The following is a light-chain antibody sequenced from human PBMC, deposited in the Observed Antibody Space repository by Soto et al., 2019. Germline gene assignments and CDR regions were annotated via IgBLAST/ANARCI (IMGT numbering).Light chain of an antibody. CDR1: HSVAANY. CDR3: QQYGNSPQT. V-gene: IGKV3-20*01. Sequence: EVVLTQSPGTLSLSTGERATLSCRASHSVAANYLAWYQQKRGQAPRLLIYGASSRATGIPDRFSGSGSGADFTLTISRLEPEDFAVYYCQQYGNSPQTFGQGTKVDIK. CDR2: GAS. J-gene: IGKJ1*01.